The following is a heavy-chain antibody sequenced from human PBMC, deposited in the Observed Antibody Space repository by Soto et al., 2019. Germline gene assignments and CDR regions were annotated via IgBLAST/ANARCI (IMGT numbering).Heavy chain of an antibody. Sequence: SDTLSLTCAVYGWSFSGYYWSWIRHPPGKGLEWIGEINHSGSTNYNPSLKSRVTISVDTSKNQFSLKLSSVTAADTAVYYCARDQLSSGLYVWFDPWGQGTLVTVS. CDR2: INHSGST. CDR3: ARDQLSSGLYVWFDP. CDR1: GWSFSGYY. J-gene: IGHJ5*02. V-gene: IGHV4-34*01. D-gene: IGHD6-25*01.